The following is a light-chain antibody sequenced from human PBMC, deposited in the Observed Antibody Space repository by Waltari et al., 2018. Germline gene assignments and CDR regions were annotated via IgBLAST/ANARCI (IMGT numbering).Light chain of an antibody. CDR2: EVT. J-gene: IGLJ1*01. CDR1: SSDVGPYKL. Sequence: QSALTQPASVSGSPGQSITISCSGTSSDVGPYKLVSWYQQHPGKVPKLMIYEVTERPSGVSNRFSASKSGNTASLTISGLQAEDEADYYCCSYAGSNTYVFGTGTKVIVL. V-gene: IGLV2-23*02. CDR3: CSYAGSNTYV.